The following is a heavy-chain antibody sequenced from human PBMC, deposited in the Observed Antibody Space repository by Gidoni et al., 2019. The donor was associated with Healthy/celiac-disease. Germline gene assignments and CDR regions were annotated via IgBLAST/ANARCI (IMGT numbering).Heavy chain of an antibody. CDR3: ARARDFVPIFDY. CDR1: GFTFSSYS. D-gene: IGHD6-6*01. V-gene: IGHV3-21*01. CDR2: ISSSSSYI. Sequence: EVQLVESGGGLVKPGGSLRLSCAASGFTFSSYSMNWVRQAPGKGLEWVSSISSSSSYIYYADSVKGRFTISRDNAKNSLYLQMNSLRAEDTAVYYCARARDFVPIFDYWGQGTLVTVSS. J-gene: IGHJ4*02.